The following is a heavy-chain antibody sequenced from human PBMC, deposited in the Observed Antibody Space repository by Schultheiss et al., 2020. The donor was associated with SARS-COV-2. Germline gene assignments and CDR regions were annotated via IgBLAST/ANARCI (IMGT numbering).Heavy chain of an antibody. J-gene: IGHJ4*02. CDR2: IYHSGST. Sequence: SQTLSLTCTVSGGSISSYYWSWIRQPPGKGLEWIGYIYHSGSTNYNPSLKSRVTISVDTSKNQFSLKLSSVTAADTAVYYCARGDSSGDSDYWGQGTLVTVSS. V-gene: IGHV4-59*12. CDR3: ARGDSSGDSDY. CDR1: GGSISSYY. D-gene: IGHD3-22*01.